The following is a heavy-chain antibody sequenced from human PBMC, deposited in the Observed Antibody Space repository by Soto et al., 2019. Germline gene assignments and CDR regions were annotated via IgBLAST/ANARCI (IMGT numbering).Heavy chain of an antibody. Sequence: ASVKVSCKASGYTFTSYDINWVRQATGQGLEWMGWMNPNSGNTGYAQKFQGRVTMTRNTSISTAYMELSSLRSEDTAVYYCARHYDFWSGSYYYYGMDVWGKGTTATVSS. D-gene: IGHD3-3*01. CDR1: GYTFTSYD. J-gene: IGHJ6*04. CDR2: MNPNSGNT. CDR3: ARHYDFWSGSYYYYGMDV. V-gene: IGHV1-8*01.